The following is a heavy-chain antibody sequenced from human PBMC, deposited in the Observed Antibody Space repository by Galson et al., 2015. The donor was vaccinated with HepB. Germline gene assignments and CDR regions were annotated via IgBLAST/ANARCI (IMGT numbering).Heavy chain of an antibody. V-gene: IGHV3-66*01. Sequence: SLRLSCAASGFTASSNYMNWVRQAPGKGLEWVSLIYRSGGTLYADSVKGRFTISRENSKNTVYLQMNSLRAEDTAVYYCARDSGQWLPTGWFDPWGQGTLVTVSS. J-gene: IGHJ5*02. CDR3: ARDSGQWLPTGWFDP. CDR1: GFTASSNY. CDR2: IYRSGGT. D-gene: IGHD6-19*01.